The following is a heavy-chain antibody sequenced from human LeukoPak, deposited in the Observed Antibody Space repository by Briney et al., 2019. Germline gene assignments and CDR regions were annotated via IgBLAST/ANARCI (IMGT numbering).Heavy chain of an antibody. D-gene: IGHD2-2*01. CDR1: GFTVSRKY. V-gene: IGHV3-53*04. J-gene: IGHJ3*02. Sequence: PGGSVSLSCAPSGFTVSRKYMSWIRQAPGKGLEWVSVIYSGGGTYYADSVKGRFTIPRHNSNNTVYSQMNSLRAEDTAVFYCARAQWCSGTGGPRVASDIGGQRTTPSVPS. CDR3: ARAQWCSGTGGPRVASDI. CDR2: IYSGGGT.